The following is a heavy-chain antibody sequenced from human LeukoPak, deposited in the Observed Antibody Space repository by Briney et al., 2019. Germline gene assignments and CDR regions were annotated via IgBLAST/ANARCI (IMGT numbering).Heavy chain of an antibody. CDR2: INHSGST. J-gene: IGHJ4*02. CDR1: GGSFSGYY. D-gene: IGHD2-2*02. CDR3: ARGQRRGIVVVPAAIRSFDY. V-gene: IGHV4-34*01. Sequence: PSETLSLTCAVYGGSFSGYYWSWIRQPPGKGLEWIGEINHSGSTNYNPSLKSRVTISVDTSKNLFSLKLSSVTAADTAVYYCARGQRRGIVVVPAAIRSFDYWGQGTLVTVSS.